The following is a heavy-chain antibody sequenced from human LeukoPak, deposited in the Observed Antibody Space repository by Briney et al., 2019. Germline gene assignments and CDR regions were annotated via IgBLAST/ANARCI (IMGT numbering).Heavy chain of an antibody. CDR3: ARNVVDYDFWSGRDY. J-gene: IGHJ4*02. D-gene: IGHD3-3*01. Sequence: GGSLRLSCAASGFTFSSYAMSWVRQAPGKGLEWVSSISSSSSYIYYADSVKGRFTISRDNAKNSLYLQMNSLRAEDTAVYYCARNVVDYDFWSGRDYWGQGTLVTVSS. CDR2: ISSSSSYI. V-gene: IGHV3-21*01. CDR1: GFTFSSYA.